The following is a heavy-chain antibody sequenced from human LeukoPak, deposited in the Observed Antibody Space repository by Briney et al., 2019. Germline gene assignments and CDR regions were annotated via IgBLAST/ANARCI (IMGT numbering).Heavy chain of an antibody. CDR2: IYYSGST. V-gene: IGHV4-39*01. J-gene: IGHJ6*02. D-gene: IGHD6-6*01. Sequence: PSETLSLTCTVSGGSISSSSYYWGWIRQPPGKGLEWIGSIYYSGSTYYNPSLKSRVTISVDTSKNQFSLKLSSVTAADTAVYYCARHRQFSVAARPGEAWIYYYGMDVWGQGTTVTVSS. CDR1: GGSISSSSYY. CDR3: ARHRQFSVAARPGEAWIYYYGMDV.